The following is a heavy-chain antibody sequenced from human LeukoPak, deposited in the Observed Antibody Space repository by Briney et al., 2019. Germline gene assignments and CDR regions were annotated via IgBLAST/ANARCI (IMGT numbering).Heavy chain of an antibody. CDR1: GYTFTGYY. J-gene: IGHJ6*02. CDR2: INPNSGGT. D-gene: IGHD3-10*01. CDR3: ARDRGLARYYYYYYGMDV. V-gene: IGHV1-2*06. Sequence: ASVKVSCKASGYTFTGYYMHWVRQAPGQGLEWMGRINPNSGGTNYAQKLQGRVTMTRDTSISTAYMELSRLRSDDTAVYYCARDRGLARYYYYYYGMDVWGQGTTVTVSS.